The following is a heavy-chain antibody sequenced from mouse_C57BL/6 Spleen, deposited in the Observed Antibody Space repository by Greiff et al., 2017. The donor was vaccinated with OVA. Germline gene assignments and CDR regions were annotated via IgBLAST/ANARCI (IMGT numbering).Heavy chain of an antibody. CDR1: GFTFTDYY. CDR2: IRHKANGYTT. D-gene: IGHD2-3*01. CDR3: ARYTYDAFAY. J-gene: IGHJ3*01. Sequence: EVNLVESGGGLVQPGGSLSLSCAASGFTFTDYYMSWVRQPPGKALEWLGFIRHKANGYTTEYSASVKGRFTISRDNSQSSLYLQMNALRAEDSATYYCARYTYDAFAYWGQGTLVTVSA. V-gene: IGHV7-3*01.